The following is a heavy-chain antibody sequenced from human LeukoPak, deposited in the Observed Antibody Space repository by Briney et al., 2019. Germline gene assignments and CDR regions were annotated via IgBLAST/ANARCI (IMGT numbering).Heavy chain of an antibody. Sequence: GASVKVSCKTSGYTFTGYYMHWVRQAPGQGLEWMGWINPKSGGTSYPQKFQGRVSMTRDTSISTAYMELSRLRSDDTAVYYCVPSNNFYYFDYWGREPWSPSPQ. CDR1: GYTFTGYY. V-gene: IGHV1-2*02. CDR2: INPKSGGT. J-gene: IGHJ4*02. D-gene: IGHD1-1*01. CDR3: VPSNNFYYFDY.